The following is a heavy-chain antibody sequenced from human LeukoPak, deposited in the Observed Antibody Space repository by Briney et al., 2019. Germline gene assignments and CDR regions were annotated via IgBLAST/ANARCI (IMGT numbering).Heavy chain of an antibody. CDR2: ISYDGSNK. D-gene: IGHD3-22*01. Sequence: GRSLRLSCAASGFTFSSYGMHWVRQDPGKGLEWVAVISYDGSNKYYADSVKGRFTISRDNSKNTLYLQMNSLRAEDTAVYYCAKDQGYYDSSGNFDYWGQGTLVTVSS. J-gene: IGHJ4*02. CDR3: AKDQGYYDSSGNFDY. CDR1: GFTFSSYG. V-gene: IGHV3-30*18.